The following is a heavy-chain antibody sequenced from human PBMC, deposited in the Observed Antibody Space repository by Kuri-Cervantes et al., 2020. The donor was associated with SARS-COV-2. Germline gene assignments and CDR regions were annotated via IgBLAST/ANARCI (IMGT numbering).Heavy chain of an antibody. D-gene: IGHD3-3*01. V-gene: IGHV4-31*01. CDR1: GGSISSGGYY. CDR2: IYYSGST. CDR3: AAPIYDFWSGYWDYYYDMDV. Sequence: SETLSLTCTVSGGSISSGGYYWSWIRQHPGKGLEWIGYIYYSGSTYYNPSLKSLVTISVDTSKNQFSLKLSSVTAADTAVYYCAAPIYDFWSGYWDYYYDMDVWGQGTTVTISS. J-gene: IGHJ6*02.